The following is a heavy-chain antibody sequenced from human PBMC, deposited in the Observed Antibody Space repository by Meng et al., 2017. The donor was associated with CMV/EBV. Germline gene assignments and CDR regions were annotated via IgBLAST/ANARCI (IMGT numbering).Heavy chain of an antibody. CDR3: ARDRGGYCSSTSCYTYYYYGMDV. J-gene: IGHJ6*02. V-gene: IGHV3-30-3*01. D-gene: IGHD2-2*02. Sequence: GGSLRLSCTVSGGSVSSGSYYWSWVRQAPGKGLEWVAVISYDGSNKYYADSVKGRFTISRDNSKNTLYLQMNSLRAEDTAVYYCARDRGGYCSSTSCYTYYYYGMDVWGQGTTVTVSS. CDR2: ISYDGSNK. CDR1: GGSVSSGSYY.